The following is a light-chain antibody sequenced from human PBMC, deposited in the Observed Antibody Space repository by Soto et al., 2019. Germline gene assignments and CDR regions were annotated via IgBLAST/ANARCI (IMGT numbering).Light chain of an antibody. J-gene: IGKJ1*01. CDR1: QGIGGY. Sequence: AIRMTQSPSSLSAPTGDRVTITCRASQGIGGYVAWYQVKPGKAPKLLMFAASTLQRGVPSRFSGSGSGTDFTLTISYLQSEDFATYYCQQYYAYPRTFGQGTKVDIK. V-gene: IGKV1-8*01. CDR2: AAS. CDR3: QQYYAYPRT.